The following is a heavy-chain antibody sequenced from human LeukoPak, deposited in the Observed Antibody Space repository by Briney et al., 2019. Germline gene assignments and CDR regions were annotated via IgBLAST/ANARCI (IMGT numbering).Heavy chain of an antibody. V-gene: IGHV1-2*02. J-gene: IGHJ3*02. CDR2: INPNSGGT. CDR3: ARLNSRGYSGYDAFDI. Sequence: ASVKVSCKASGDTFTGYYMHWVRQAPGQGVEGMGWINPNSGGTNYAQKFQGRVTMTRDTSISTAYMELSRLRSDDTAVYYCARLNSRGYSGYDAFDIWGQGTMVTVSS. D-gene: IGHD5-12*01. CDR1: GDTFTGYY.